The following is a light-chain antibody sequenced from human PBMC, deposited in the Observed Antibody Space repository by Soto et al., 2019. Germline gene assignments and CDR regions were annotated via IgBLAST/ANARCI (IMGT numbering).Light chain of an antibody. CDR3: CSYAGSYTYV. CDR2: DVS. CDR1: SSDVGSYNY. J-gene: IGLJ1*01. V-gene: IGLV2-11*01. Sequence: QSVLTQPASVSGSPGQSITISCTGTSSDVGSYNYVSWYQQHPGKAPKLMIYDVSQRPSGVPDRFSGSKSGNTASLTISGLQAEDEADYYCCSYAGSYTYVFGTGTKLTVL.